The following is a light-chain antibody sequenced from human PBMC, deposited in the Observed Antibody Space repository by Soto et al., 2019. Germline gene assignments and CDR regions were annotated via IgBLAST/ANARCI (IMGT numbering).Light chain of an antibody. CDR2: EAS. CDR1: QNINTY. J-gene: IGKJ3*01. CDR3: QQSSTAPFT. V-gene: IGKV1-39*01. Sequence: DIQMTQSPSSLSASVGDRVTITCRASQNINTYLNWYQQKPGKAPKLLIFEASSLQSGVPSRFSGSGSTTDFTLTISSLQPEDFATYYCQQSSTAPFTFGPGTKVDIK.